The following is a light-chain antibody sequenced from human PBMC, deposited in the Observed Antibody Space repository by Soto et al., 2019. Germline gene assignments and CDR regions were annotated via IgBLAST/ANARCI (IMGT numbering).Light chain of an antibody. CDR3: CSYAGSYTSYV. CDR2: DVS. V-gene: IGLV2-11*01. Sequence: QSALTQPRSVSGSPGQSVTISCTGTSSDVGGYNYVSWYQQYPGKAPKLMIYDVSKRPSGVPDRFSGSKSGNTASLTISGLQAEDEADYYCCSYAGSYTSYVFGTGTKVTVL. J-gene: IGLJ1*01. CDR1: SSDVGGYNY.